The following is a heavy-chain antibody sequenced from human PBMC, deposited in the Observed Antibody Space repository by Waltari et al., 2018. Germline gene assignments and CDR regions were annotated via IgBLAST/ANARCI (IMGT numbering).Heavy chain of an antibody. CDR2: INHSGST. V-gene: IGHV4-34*01. D-gene: IGHD6-19*01. J-gene: IGHJ3*02. Sequence: QVQLQQWGAGLLKPSATLSLTCAVYGGSFSGYYWSWIRQPPGKGLEWIGEINHSGSTNYNPSLKSRVTISVDTSKNQFSLKLSSVTAADTAVYYCARRRRSGWYTAFDIWGQGTMVTVSS. CDR3: ARRRRSGWYTAFDI. CDR1: GGSFSGYY.